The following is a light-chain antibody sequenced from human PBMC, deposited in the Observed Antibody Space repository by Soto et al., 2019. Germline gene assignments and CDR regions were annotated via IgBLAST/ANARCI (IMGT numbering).Light chain of an antibody. Sequence: ESVLTQSPGTLSLSPGERATLSCRASQSVSSNYLAWYQQKPGQAPRLLIYDASNRATGIPARFSGSGSGTDFTLTIGSLEPEDFAVYFCQQRSHWPPITFGQGTRLEIK. V-gene: IGKV3-11*01. CDR2: DAS. J-gene: IGKJ5*01. CDR3: QQRSHWPPIT. CDR1: QSVSSNY.